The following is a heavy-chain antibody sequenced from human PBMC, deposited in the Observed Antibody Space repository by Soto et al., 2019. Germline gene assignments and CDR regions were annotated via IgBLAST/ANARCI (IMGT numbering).Heavy chain of an antibody. J-gene: IGHJ5*02. V-gene: IGHV3-9*01. Sequence: SLKISCAASGFTFDDYAMHWVRQAPGKGLEWVSGISWNSGSIGYADSVKGRFTISRDNAKNSLYLQMNSLRAEDTALYYCAKTSFPYTYSSPHWFDPWGQGTLVTVSS. CDR3: AKTSFPYTYSSPHWFDP. CDR2: ISWNSGSI. D-gene: IGHD6-19*01. CDR1: GFTFDDYA.